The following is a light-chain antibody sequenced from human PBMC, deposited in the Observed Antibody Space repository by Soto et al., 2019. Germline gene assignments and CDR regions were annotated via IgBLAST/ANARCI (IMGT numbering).Light chain of an antibody. CDR3: QQRSDGRWT. J-gene: IGKJ1*01. Sequence: VLTQSPATVSVSPGGRTILPCRASQTVSQLLAWYQQNPGQAPRLLIYDTSKRAPGVPARFIGSGSGTAFTLTIDYVEPEDCAIYYCQQRSDGRWTFGQGTKVDIK. CDR2: DTS. CDR1: QTVSQL. V-gene: IGKV3-11*01.